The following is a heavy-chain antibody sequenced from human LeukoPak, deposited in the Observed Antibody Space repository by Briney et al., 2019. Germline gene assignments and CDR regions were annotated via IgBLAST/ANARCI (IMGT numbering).Heavy chain of an antibody. J-gene: IGHJ1*01. Sequence: SETLSLTCTVSGGSISSSSYHWGWIRQPPGKGLEWIGSIYYSGSTYYNPSLKSRVTISVDPSKNQFSLKLSFVTAADTAVYYCARTLGYYDSSGYYHRGYFQHWGQGTLVTVSS. CDR1: GGSISSSSYH. CDR2: IYYSGST. V-gene: IGHV4-39*01. CDR3: ARTLGYYDSSGYYHRGYFQH. D-gene: IGHD3-22*01.